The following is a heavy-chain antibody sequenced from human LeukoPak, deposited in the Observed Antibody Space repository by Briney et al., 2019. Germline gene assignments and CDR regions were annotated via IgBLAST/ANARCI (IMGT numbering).Heavy chain of an antibody. J-gene: IGHJ4*02. Sequence: PSETLSLTCTVSGYSIGSGYYWGWIRQPPGKGLEWIGSIYHRGSTYYNPSLKSRVTISVDTSKNQFSLKLSSVTAADTAVYYCAREGATMVRGVTDYWSQGTLVTVSS. CDR3: AREGATMVRGVTDY. V-gene: IGHV4-38-2*02. CDR1: GYSIGSGYY. CDR2: IYHRGST. D-gene: IGHD3-10*01.